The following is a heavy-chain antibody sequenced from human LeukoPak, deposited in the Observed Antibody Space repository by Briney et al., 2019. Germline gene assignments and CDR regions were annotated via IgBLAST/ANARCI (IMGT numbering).Heavy chain of an antibody. J-gene: IGHJ5*02. CDR1: GFTFSSYG. D-gene: IGHD5-24*01. CDR3: AKQGDGYNYWWFDP. Sequence: GGALRLSWAASGFTFSSYGMHWGRQAPGKGLEWGAVISYDGSNKYYADSVKGRFTISRDNSKNTLYLQMNSLRAEDTAVYYCAKQGDGYNYWWFDPWGQGTLVTVSS. V-gene: IGHV3-30*18. CDR2: ISYDGSNK.